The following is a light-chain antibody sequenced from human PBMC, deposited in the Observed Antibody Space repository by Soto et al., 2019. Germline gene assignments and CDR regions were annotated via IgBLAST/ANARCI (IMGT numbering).Light chain of an antibody. CDR1: QSVSSSN. Sequence: EIVLTQSPCTLSLSPGERATLSCRASQSVSSSNLAWYQQKPGQAPSLLIYGASTRASGIPARFSGSGSGTDFTLTISRLEPEDFAVYYCQQYGSSPITFGQGTRLEI. CDR3: QQYGSSPIT. V-gene: IGKV3-20*01. CDR2: GAS. J-gene: IGKJ5*01.